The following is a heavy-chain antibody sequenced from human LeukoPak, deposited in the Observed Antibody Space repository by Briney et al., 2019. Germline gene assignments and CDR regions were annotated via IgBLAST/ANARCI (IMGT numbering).Heavy chain of an antibody. Sequence: GGSLRLSCAASGFTFSSYGMHWVRQAPGKGLEWVAFIRYDGSNKYYADSVKGRFTISRDNSKNTLYLHVNSLRPDDTGIYSCARQESRNYQYEGLDYWGQGNLVTVSS. CDR1: GFTFSSYG. V-gene: IGHV3-30*02. J-gene: IGHJ4*02. CDR3: ARQESRNYQYEGLDY. CDR2: IRYDGSNK. D-gene: IGHD3-16*01.